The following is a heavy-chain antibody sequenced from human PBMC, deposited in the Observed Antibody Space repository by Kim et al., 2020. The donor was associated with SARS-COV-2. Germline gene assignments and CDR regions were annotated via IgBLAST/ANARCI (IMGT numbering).Heavy chain of an antibody. CDR1: GFTFSSYE. CDR2: ISSSGSTI. V-gene: IGHV3-48*03. Sequence: GGSLRLFCAASGFTFSSYEMNWVRQAPGKGLEWVSYISSSGSTIYYADSVKGRFTISRDNAKNSLYLQMNSLRAEDTAVYYCARELWQQQNVTYHYYYYGMDVWGQGTTVTVSS. J-gene: IGHJ6*02. D-gene: IGHD6-13*01. CDR3: ARELWQQQNVTYHYYYYGMDV.